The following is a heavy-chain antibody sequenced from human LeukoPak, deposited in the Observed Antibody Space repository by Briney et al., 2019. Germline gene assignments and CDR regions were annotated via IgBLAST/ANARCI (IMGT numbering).Heavy chain of an antibody. CDR2: IIPLFGIA. CDR1: VGTFSSYA. J-gene: IGHJ3*02. CDR3: AGDDYYDSSGYYYLGAFDI. V-gene: IGHV1-69*04. D-gene: IGHD3-22*01. Sequence: ASVNVSCKASVGTFSSYAISWVRQAPGQGLEWMGRIIPLFGIANYAQKFQGRVTITADKSTSTAYMELSSLRSEDTAVYYCAGDDYYDSSGYYYLGAFDIWGQGTMVTVSS.